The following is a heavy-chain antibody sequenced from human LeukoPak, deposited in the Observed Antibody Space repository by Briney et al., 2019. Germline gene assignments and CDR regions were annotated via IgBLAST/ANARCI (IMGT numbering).Heavy chain of an antibody. CDR1: GFTVSSNY. CDR2: IYSGGST. CDR3: AKDNFWSGYLRAYYYYGMDV. Sequence: GGSLRLSCAASGFTVSSNYMSWVRQAPGKGLEWVSVIYSGGSTYYADSVKGRFTISRDNSKNTLYLQMNSLRAEDTAVYYCAKDNFWSGYLRAYYYYGMDVWGQGTTVTVSS. J-gene: IGHJ6*02. V-gene: IGHV3-53*01. D-gene: IGHD3-3*01.